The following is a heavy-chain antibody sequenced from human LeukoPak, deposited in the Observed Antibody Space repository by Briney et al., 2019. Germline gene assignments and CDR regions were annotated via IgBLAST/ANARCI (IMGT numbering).Heavy chain of an antibody. CDR1: GFTFSSYS. CDR3: ARGPLYSGSYYDY. J-gene: IGHJ4*02. D-gene: IGHD1-26*01. V-gene: IGHV3-21*01. Sequence: GGSLRLSCAASGFTFSSYSMNWVRQAPGKGLEWVSSIISSSSYIYYADSVKGRFTISRDNAKNSLYLQMNSLRAEDTAVYYCARGPLYSGSYYDYWGQGTLVTVSS. CDR2: IISSSSYI.